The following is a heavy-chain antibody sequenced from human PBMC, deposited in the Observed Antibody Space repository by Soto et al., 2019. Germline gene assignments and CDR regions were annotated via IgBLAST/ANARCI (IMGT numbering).Heavy chain of an antibody. CDR1: GGSFSGYY. CDR3: ARGWGRIFDY. Sequence: QVQLQQWGAGLLKPSETLSLTCAVYGGSFSGYYWNWIRQPPGKGLEWIGEINHSGSTNYNPSLKSRVTLSVDTSKNPFSLKLRSVTAADTAVYYCARGWGRIFDYWGQGTLVTVSS. CDR2: INHSGST. D-gene: IGHD7-27*01. V-gene: IGHV4-34*01. J-gene: IGHJ4*02.